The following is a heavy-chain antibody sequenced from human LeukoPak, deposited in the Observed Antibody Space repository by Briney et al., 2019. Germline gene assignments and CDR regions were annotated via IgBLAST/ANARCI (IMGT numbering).Heavy chain of an antibody. CDR1: GYTFTSYD. V-gene: IGHV1-8*01. J-gene: IGHJ3*02. D-gene: IGHD3-3*01. CDR3: ARGNPLGLEWFEDAFDI. Sequence: ASVKVSCKXSGYTFTSYDINWVRQATRQGLEWMGWMNPNSGNTGYAQKFQGRVTMTRNTSISTAYMELSSLRSKDTAVYYCARGNPLGLEWFEDAFDIWGQGTMVTVSS. CDR2: MNPNSGNT.